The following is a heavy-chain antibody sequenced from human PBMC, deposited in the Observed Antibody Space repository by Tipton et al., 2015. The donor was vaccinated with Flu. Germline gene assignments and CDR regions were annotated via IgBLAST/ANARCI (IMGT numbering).Heavy chain of an antibody. Sequence: TLSLTCTVSGGSISTTIYYWGRVRQPPGKGLEWIGSIYYSGTTYYNPSLKSRVTISIDASKNPFSLDLTSLTAADTAVYYCARDLWNDRRAYYYYGVDVWGQGTTVTVPS. J-gene: IGHJ6*02. D-gene: IGHD1-1*01. CDR1: GGSISTTIYY. V-gene: IGHV4-39*07. CDR2: IYYSGTT. CDR3: ARDLWNDRRAYYYYGVDV.